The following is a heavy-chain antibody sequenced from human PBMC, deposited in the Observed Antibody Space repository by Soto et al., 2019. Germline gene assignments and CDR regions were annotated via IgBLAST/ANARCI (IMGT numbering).Heavy chain of an antibody. CDR3: ARDFSRRGGDYYFDY. Sequence: QVQLVQSGAEVKKPGSSVKVSCKASGGTFSSYAISWVRQAPGQGLEWMGGIIPIFGTANYAQKFQGRVTITADESTSTAYMELGSLRSEDTAVYYCARDFSRRGGDYYFDYWGQGTLVTVSS. CDR1: GGTFSSYA. D-gene: IGHD3-10*01. V-gene: IGHV1-69*01. J-gene: IGHJ4*02. CDR2: IIPIFGTA.